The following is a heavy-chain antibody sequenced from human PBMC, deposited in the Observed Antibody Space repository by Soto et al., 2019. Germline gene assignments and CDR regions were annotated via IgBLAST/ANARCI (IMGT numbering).Heavy chain of an antibody. CDR2: ISYDGSNK. D-gene: IGHD3-16*02. CDR3: AKDVNFGGVIPDQVFDY. J-gene: IGHJ4*02. CDR1: GFTFSSYG. V-gene: IGHV3-30*18. Sequence: QVQLVESGGGVVQPGRSLRLSCAASGFTFSSYGMHWVRQAPGKGLEWVAVISYDGSNKYYADSVKGRFTISRDNSKNTLYLQMNSLRAEDTAVYYGAKDVNFGGVIPDQVFDYWGQGTLVTVSS.